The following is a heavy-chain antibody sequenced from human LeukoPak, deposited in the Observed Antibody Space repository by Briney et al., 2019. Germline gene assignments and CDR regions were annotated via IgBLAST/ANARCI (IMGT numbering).Heavy chain of an antibody. CDR2: ISGSGGST. CDR1: GFTFSSYA. V-gene: IGHV3-23*01. CDR3: ARVVTAFGWVDY. Sequence: GGSLRLSCAASGFTFSSYAMSWVRQAPGKGLEWVSAISGSGGSTYYADSVKGRFTISRDNSKNTLYLQMNSLRAEDTAVYYCARVVTAFGWVDYWGQGTLVTVSS. D-gene: IGHD2-21*02. J-gene: IGHJ4*02.